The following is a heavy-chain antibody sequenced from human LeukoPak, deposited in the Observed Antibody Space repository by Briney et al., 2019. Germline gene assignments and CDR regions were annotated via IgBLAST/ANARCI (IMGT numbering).Heavy chain of an antibody. CDR2: IYTSGST. V-gene: IGHV4-61*02. CDR3: ARVGYDILTGYYTGWFDP. D-gene: IGHD3-9*01. Sequence: PSETLSLTCTVSGGSISSGSYYWSWIRQPAGKGLEWIERIYTSGSTNYNPSLKSRVTISVDTSKNQFSLKLSSVTAADTAVYYCARVGYDILTGYYTGWFDPWGQGTLVNVSS. CDR1: GGSISSGSYY. J-gene: IGHJ5*02.